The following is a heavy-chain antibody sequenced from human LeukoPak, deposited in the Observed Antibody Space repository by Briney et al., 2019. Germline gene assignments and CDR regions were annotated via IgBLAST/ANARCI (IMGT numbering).Heavy chain of an antibody. CDR2: INHSGNS. CDR1: GGSISGFY. CDR3: ARHISLELHPQDY. D-gene: IGHD1-7*01. J-gene: IGHJ4*02. V-gene: IGHV4-34*01. Sequence: SETLSLTCAVSGGSISGFYWSWIRQPPGKGLEWIAEINHSGNSNYNPALKSRVTMSVDTSKNQFSLKLSSVTAADTAVYYCARHISLELHPQDYWGQGTLVTVSS.